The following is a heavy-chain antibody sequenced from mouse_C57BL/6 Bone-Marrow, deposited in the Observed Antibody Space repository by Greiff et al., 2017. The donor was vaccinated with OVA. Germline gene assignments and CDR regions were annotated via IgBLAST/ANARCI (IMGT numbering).Heavy chain of an antibody. CDR1: FYPFTFYF. V-gene: IGHV1-9*01. Sequence: SFHLSFPSPFYPFTFYFIYFFKHSPLHFLYFILEILPVSGSTNYNEKFKGKATFTADTSSNTAYMQLSSLTTEDSAIYYCAREGAWFAYWGQGTLVTVSA. CDR2: ILPVSGST. J-gene: IGHJ3*01. CDR3: AREGAWFAY.